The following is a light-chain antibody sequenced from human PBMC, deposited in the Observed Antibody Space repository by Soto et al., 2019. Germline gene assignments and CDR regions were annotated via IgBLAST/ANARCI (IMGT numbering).Light chain of an antibody. J-gene: IGLJ2*01. V-gene: IGLV1-44*01. CDR3: AAWDDSLNGVV. CDR1: SSNIGSNI. CDR2: SNN. Sequence: QAVVTQPPSASGTPGQRVTISCSGSSSNIGSNIVNWYQQLPGTAPKLLICSNNRRPSGVPDRFSGSKSGTSASLAISGLQSEDEADYYCAAWDDSLNGVVFGGGTKLTVL.